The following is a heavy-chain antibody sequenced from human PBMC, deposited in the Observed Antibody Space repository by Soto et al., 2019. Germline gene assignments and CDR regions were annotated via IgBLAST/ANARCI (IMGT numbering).Heavy chain of an antibody. J-gene: IGHJ4*02. Sequence: GPPVKVSCKASGGTFSSYAISWVRQAPGQGLEWMGGIIPIFGTANYAQKFQGRVTITADESTSTAYMELSSLRSEDTAVYYCARDSYDSSGYGYYFDYWGQGTLVTVSS. CDR1: GGTFSSYA. CDR2: IIPIFGTA. D-gene: IGHD3-22*01. CDR3: ARDSYDSSGYGYYFDY. V-gene: IGHV1-69*13.